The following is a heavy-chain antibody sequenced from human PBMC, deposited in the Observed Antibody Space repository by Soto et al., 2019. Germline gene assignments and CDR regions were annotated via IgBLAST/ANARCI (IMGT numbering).Heavy chain of an antibody. J-gene: IGHJ5*02. CDR3: ARGVNSYYDFWSGYYGSWFDP. CDR2: INHSGST. Sequence: SETLSLTCAVYGGSFNGYYWSWIRQPPGKGLEWIGEINHSGSTNYNPSLKSRVTISVDTSKNQFSLKLSSVTAADTAVYYCARGVNSYYDFWSGYYGSWFDPWGQGTLVTVSS. CDR1: GGSFNGYY. V-gene: IGHV4-34*01. D-gene: IGHD3-3*01.